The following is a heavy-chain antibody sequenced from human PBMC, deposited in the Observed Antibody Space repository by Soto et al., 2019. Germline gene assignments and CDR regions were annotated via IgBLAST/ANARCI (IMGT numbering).Heavy chain of an antibody. J-gene: IGHJ6*02. D-gene: IGHD3-9*01. Sequence: SETLSLTCTVSGGSISSSSYYWGWIRQPPGKGLEWIGSIYYSGSTYYNPSLKSRVTISVDTSKNQFSLKLSSVTAADTAVYYCARKPYYDILTGYGYYYYGMDVWGQGTTVT. V-gene: IGHV4-39*01. CDR1: GGSISSSSYY. CDR3: ARKPYYDILTGYGYYYYGMDV. CDR2: IYYSGST.